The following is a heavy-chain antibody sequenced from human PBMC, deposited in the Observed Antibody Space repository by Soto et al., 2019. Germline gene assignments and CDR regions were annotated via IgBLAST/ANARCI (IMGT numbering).Heavy chain of an antibody. D-gene: IGHD2-21*01. CDR3: ARDVDPPGSEPWYYYYGMDV. Sequence: PGGSLRLSCAASGFTFSTYAMAWVRQAPGKGLEWVSSISSSSSYIYYADSVKGRFTISRDNAKNSLYLQMNSLRAEDTAVYYCARDVDPPGSEPWYYYYGMDVWGQGTTVTVSS. J-gene: IGHJ6*02. V-gene: IGHV3-21*01. CDR1: GFTFSTYA. CDR2: ISSSSSYI.